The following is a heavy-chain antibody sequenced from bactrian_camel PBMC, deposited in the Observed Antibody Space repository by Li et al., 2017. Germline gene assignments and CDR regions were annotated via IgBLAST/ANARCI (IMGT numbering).Heavy chain of an antibody. CDR2: MYTGFGGGNI. Sequence: HVQLVESGGGSVQAGGSLRLSCAISGRSNENYFLAWFRQPPGKEREGVAAMYTGFGGGNIYYDDSVKGRFTISQDKSKNTLFLQMNVLRPEDTAMYYCAAYVGSRVLGPWSFERGTYDFWGPGTQVTVS. J-gene: IGHJ4*01. CDR1: GRSNENYF. CDR3: AAYVGSRVLGPWSFERGTYDF. V-gene: IGHV3S45*01. D-gene: IGHD7*01.